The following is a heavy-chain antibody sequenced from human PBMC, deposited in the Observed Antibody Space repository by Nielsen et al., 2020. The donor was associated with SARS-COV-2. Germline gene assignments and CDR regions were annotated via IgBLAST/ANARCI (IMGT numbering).Heavy chain of an antibody. J-gene: IGHJ6*02. D-gene: IGHD2-15*01. Sequence: WVRQAPGQGLEWMGIINPSGGSTSCAQKFQGRVTMTRDTSTSTAYMELSSLRSEDTAVYYCARGTYCSSGSCYSYYHYYNMDVWGQGTTVTVSS. V-gene: IGHV1-46*01. CDR3: ARGTYCSSGSCYSYYHYYNMDV. CDR2: INPSGGST.